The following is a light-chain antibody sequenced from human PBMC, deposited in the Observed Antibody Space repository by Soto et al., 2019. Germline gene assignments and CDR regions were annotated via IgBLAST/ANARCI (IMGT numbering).Light chain of an antibody. CDR1: QSVNSN. CDR2: DAS. J-gene: IGKJ1*01. V-gene: IGKV3-15*01. CDR3: QRYNTWPT. Sequence: EIVMTQSPATLSVSPGERATLSCRASQSVNSNLAWYQQKPGQAPRLLIYDASTRATGVPARFRGSGSGTDFILTVSRLQSDDFSFYFRQRYNTWPTFGQGTKVEIK.